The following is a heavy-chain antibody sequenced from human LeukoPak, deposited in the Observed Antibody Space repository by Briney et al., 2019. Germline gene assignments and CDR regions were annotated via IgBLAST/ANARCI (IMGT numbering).Heavy chain of an antibody. D-gene: IGHD6-19*01. CDR1: GFTFSIYW. J-gene: IGHJ4*02. CDR3: ARPPIAVAGYYFDY. V-gene: IGHV3-74*01. Sequence: GGSLRLSCTVSGFTFSIYWMHWVRQAPGKGLVWVSRISPDGDTTSYADSVKGRFTVSRDNSKNTLYLQMNSLRAEDTAVYYCARPPIAVAGYYFDYWGQGTLVTVSS. CDR2: ISPDGDTT.